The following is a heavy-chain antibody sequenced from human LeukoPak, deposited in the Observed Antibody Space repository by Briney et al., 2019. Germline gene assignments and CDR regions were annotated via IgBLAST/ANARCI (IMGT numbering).Heavy chain of an antibody. D-gene: IGHD7-27*01. J-gene: IGHJ2*01. CDR3: ARELVSLGTGYFDL. CDR1: GFTFRTYG. CDR2: ITGSSTWT. V-gene: IGHV3-23*01. Sequence: GGSLRLSCEASGFTFRTYGMTWVRQAPGKGLEWVSGITGSSTWTYYADSVKGRFTISRDNSKNTLHLQMDSLRAEDTAIYYCARELVSLGTGYFDLWGRGTPVTVSS.